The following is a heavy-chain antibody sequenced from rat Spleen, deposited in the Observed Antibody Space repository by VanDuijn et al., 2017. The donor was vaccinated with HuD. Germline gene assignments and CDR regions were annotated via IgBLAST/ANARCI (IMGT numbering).Heavy chain of an antibody. CDR2: INTDGGRT. CDR1: GFTFSDYN. J-gene: IGHJ3*01. V-gene: IGHV5-58*01. D-gene: IGHD1-1*01. Sequence: EVQLVESGGGLVQPGRSLKLSCAASGFTFSDYNMAWVRQAPGKGLEWISSINTDGGRTYYPDSVKGRFTISRYNAENTLYLQMNSLRSEDTATYYCAKEGFEVTFAYWGQGSLVTVSS. CDR3: AKEGFEVTFAY.